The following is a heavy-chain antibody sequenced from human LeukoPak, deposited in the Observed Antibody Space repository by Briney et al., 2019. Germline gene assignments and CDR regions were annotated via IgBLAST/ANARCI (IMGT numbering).Heavy chain of an antibody. CDR1: GGTFSSYA. Sequence: SVKVSCKASGGTFSSYAISWVRQAPGQGLEWMGGVIPISGTANYAQKFQGRVTITTDESTSTAYMELSSLRSEDTAVYYCARDSGDYYGSGSYLVNWFDPWGQGTLVTVSS. J-gene: IGHJ5*02. CDR3: ARDSGDYYGSGSYLVNWFDP. D-gene: IGHD3-10*01. V-gene: IGHV1-69*05. CDR2: VIPISGTA.